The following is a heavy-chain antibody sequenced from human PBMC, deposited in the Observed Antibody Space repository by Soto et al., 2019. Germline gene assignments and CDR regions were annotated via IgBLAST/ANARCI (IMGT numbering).Heavy chain of an antibody. Sequence: QVQLVESGGGVFQPGRSLRLSCAASGFAFSTYAMHWVRQAPGKGLEWVTAIWFDGSNGYYADFVKGRFTISRDDPQNTLYLQMNSLSALDTAVYYCVRAPAFDWYFDLWGRGTLVTVSS. CDR3: VRAPAFDWYFDL. D-gene: IGHD6-25*01. V-gene: IGHV3-33*01. J-gene: IGHJ2*01. CDR1: GFAFSTYA. CDR2: IWFDGSNG.